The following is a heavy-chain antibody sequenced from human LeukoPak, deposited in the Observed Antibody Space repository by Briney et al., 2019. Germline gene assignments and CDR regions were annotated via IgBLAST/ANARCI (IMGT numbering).Heavy chain of an antibody. D-gene: IGHD2/OR15-2a*01. J-gene: IGHJ3*02. Sequence: GGSLRLSCATSGFTFSSLSMNWVRQAPGKGLEWISYISGSGSVSYYEDSVKGRFAISRDNAKNSLYLQMNSLRDEDTALYYRARDGGFCFLAAFDIWGQGTMVTVSS. V-gene: IGHV3-48*02. CDR2: ISGSGSVS. CDR3: ARDGGFCFLAAFDI. CDR1: GFTFSSLS.